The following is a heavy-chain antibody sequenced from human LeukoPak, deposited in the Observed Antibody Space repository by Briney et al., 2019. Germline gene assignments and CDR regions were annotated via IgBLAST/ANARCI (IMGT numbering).Heavy chain of an antibody. V-gene: IGHV1-3*04. J-gene: IGHJ5*01. CDR2: INTANGDT. Sequence: GASVKVSCKASGYTLTSYAMNWVRQAPGQGLEWMGWINTANGDTKYSQRLQGRVTFTRDTSASTAYMDLSSLTSEDTALYFCARELTRFGELDSWGQGTLVTVSS. D-gene: IGHD3-10*01. CDR3: ARELTRFGELDS. CDR1: GYTLTSYA.